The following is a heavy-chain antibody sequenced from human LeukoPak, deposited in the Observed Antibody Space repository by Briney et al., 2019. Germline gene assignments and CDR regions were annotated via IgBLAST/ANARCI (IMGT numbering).Heavy chain of an antibody. CDR1: GFAFSTYS. CDR2: ISSSSSTI. CDR3: AREGRSGYTKHY. V-gene: IGHV3-48*04. Sequence: GGSLRLSCAASGFAFSTYSIDWVRQAPGKGLEWVSYISSSSSTIYYADSVKGRFTVSRDNAENLVYLQMHSLGSEDTAVYYCAREGRSGYTKHYRGQGRLVTVAS. J-gene: IGHJ4*02. D-gene: IGHD5-12*01.